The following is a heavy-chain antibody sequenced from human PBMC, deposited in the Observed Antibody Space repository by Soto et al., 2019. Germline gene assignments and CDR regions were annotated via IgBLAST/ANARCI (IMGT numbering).Heavy chain of an antibody. CDR2: IYYSGGT. CDR1: GGSISGYH. D-gene: IGHD2-15*01. V-gene: IGHV4-59*01. CDR3: ARDGRYCSGGSCYSLPYYFDY. Sequence: SETLSLTCTVSGGSISGYHWSWIRQPPGKGLEWIGYIYYSGGTNYNPSLKSRVTISVDTSKNQFSLKLSSVTAADTAVYYCARDGRYCSGGSCYSLPYYFDYWGQGTLVTVSS. J-gene: IGHJ4*02.